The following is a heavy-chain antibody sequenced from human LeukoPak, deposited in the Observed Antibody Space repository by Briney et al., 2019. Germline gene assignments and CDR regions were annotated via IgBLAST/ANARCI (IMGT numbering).Heavy chain of an antibody. Sequence: GGSLRPSCPPSGFTFSSYWMYWARQAPGKGLVWFSRINSDGKTTNYADSVKGRFTISRDNAKNTLYLQMNSLRAEDTAVYYCTRDITLTRGGRSDYWGQGTLVTVSA. V-gene: IGHV3-74*01. J-gene: IGHJ4*02. D-gene: IGHD3-10*01. CDR3: TRDITLTRGGRSDY. CDR1: GFTFSSYW. CDR2: INSDGKTT.